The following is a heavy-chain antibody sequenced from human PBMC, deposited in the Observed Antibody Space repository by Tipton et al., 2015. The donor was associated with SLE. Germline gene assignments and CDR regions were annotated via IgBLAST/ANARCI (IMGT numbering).Heavy chain of an antibody. CDR1: GGSISSSGYY. CDR2: IHYSGST. J-gene: IGHJ3*02. V-gene: IGHV4-39*07. D-gene: IGHD3-3*01. CDR3: ARGGSKHYDFWGRQMGPHAFDI. Sequence: TLSLTCTVSGGSISSSGYYWGWIRQPPGKGLEWIGNIHYSGSTYCNPSLKSRVTISVDTSKNQFSLKLTSVTAADTAVYYCARGGSKHYDFWGRQMGPHAFDIWGQETKVTVSS.